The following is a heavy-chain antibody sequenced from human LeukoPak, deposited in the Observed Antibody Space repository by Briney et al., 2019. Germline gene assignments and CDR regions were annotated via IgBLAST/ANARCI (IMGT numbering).Heavy chain of an antibody. CDR2: IHTSGST. J-gene: IGHJ4*02. D-gene: IGHD3-10*01. CDR3: ARDAYYYGSESYFFDY. V-gene: IGHV4-4*07. Sequence: SETLSLTCTASGVSISSYYWSWIRQPAGKGLEWIGRIHTSGSTKYNPSLKSRVTMSVDTSKNQFSLKLSSVTAADTAVYYCARDAYYYGSESYFFDYWGQGTLVTVSS. CDR1: GVSISSYY.